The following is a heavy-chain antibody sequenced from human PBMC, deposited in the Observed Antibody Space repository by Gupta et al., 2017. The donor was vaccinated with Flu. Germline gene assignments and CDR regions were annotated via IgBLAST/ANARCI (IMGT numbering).Heavy chain of an antibody. CDR1: GFTFSDYD. CDR2: MSFDGNDK. V-gene: IGHV3-30*18. D-gene: IGHD1-26*01. CDR3: ANGNFADSGAFYGGFWQAFDH. J-gene: IGHJ4*02. Sequence: QVQLVESGGGVVQPGGSLRLSCAVSGFTFSDYDMHWVRQAPGKGLEWVAVMSFDGNDKFYVESVKGRFTISRDSSNNTLYLQMKSLRTEDTAVYHCANGNFADSGAFYGGFWQAFDHWGQGTLVTVSS.